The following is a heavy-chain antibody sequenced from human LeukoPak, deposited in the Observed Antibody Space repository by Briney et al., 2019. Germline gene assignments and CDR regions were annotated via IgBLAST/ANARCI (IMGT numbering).Heavy chain of an antibody. V-gene: IGHV3-23*01. Sequence: GGSLRLSCAASGFTFSSYAMSWVRQAPEKGLEWVSAISGSGGSTYYADSVKGRFTISRDNSKNTLYLQMNSLRAEDTAVYYCAKDHIVVVPENGHTGFDPWGQGTLVTVSS. CDR1: GFTFSSYA. CDR3: AKDHIVVVPENGHTGFDP. J-gene: IGHJ5*02. D-gene: IGHD2-2*01. CDR2: ISGSGGST.